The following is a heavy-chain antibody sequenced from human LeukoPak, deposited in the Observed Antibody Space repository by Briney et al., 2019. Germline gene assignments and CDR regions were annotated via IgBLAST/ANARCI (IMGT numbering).Heavy chain of an antibody. CDR1: GGSISSYY. V-gene: IGHV4-59*01. D-gene: IGHD6-13*01. CDR3: AREAAGTGYFDY. CDR2: IYYSGST. Sequence: SETLSLTCTVSGGSISSYYWSWIRQPPGKGLEWIGYIYYSGSTNYNPSLKSRVTISVDTSKNQFSLKLSSVTAADTAVYYCAREAAGTGYFDYWGQGTLVTVTS. J-gene: IGHJ4*02.